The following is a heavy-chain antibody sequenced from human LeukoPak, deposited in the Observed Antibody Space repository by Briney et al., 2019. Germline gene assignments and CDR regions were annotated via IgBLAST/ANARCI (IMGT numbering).Heavy chain of an antibody. J-gene: IGHJ4*02. D-gene: IGHD5-18*01. CDR1: GFTVSNNY. V-gene: IGHV3-66*01. CDR3: ARDRADGYNYGDSFDN. Sequence: GGSLRLSCVASGFTVSNNYVSWVRQAPGKGLEWVSVIYSNGKAYYIDSVKGRFTISRDISQNTLFLQMNNLRAEDTAVYYCARDRADGYNYGDSFDNWGQGVLVTVSS. CDR2: IYSNGKA.